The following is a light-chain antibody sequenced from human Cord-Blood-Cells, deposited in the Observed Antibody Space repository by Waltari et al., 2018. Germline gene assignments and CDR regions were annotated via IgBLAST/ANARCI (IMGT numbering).Light chain of an antibody. CDR3: QQSYSTPYT. J-gene: IGKJ2*01. Sequence: DIQMTQSPSSLSASVGDRVTITCRARQSISSYLNWYQQKPGKAPKLLIYDASSLQSGVPSRFSGSGSATDFTITISSLQPADFATYYCQQSYSTPYTFGQGTKLEIK. CDR2: DAS. V-gene: IGKV1-39*01. CDR1: QSISSY.